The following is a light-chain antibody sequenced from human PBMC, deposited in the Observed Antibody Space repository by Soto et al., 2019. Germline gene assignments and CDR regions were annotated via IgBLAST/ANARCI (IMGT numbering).Light chain of an antibody. CDR3: SSYTSSSTLDVV. CDR1: SSDVGGYNY. CDR2: DVS. Sequence: QSVLTQPASVSGSPGQSITISCTGTSSDVGGYNYVSWYQQHPGKAPKLMIYDVSNRPSGVSNRFSGSRSGNTASLTISGLHAEGEADYYCSSYTSSSTLDVVFGGGTKLTVL. V-gene: IGLV2-14*01. J-gene: IGLJ2*01.